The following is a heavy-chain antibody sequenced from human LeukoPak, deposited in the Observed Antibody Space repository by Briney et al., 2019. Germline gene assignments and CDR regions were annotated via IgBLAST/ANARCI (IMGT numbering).Heavy chain of an antibody. V-gene: IGHV3-23*01. Sequence: GGSLRLSCAASGFSFSTYAMSWVRQAPGKGLEWVSGVNGNGGSTSYADSVKGRFTIFRDNSKDTVYLQMNSLRVEDTAVYYCAKSLYGGCDYWGQGTVVTVSS. CDR3: AKSLYGGCDY. D-gene: IGHD3-16*02. J-gene: IGHJ4*02. CDR2: VNGNGGST. CDR1: GFSFSTYA.